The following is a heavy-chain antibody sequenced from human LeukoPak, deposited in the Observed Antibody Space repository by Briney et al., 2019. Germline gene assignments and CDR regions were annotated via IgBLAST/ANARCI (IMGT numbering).Heavy chain of an antibody. CDR3: ARDLAVAGHDAFAI. Sequence: SETLSLTCTVSGGSISSGGYYWSWIRQHPGKGLEWIGYIYYSGSTYYNPSLKSRVTISVDTSKNQFSLKLSSVTAADTAVYYCARDLAVAGHDAFAIWGQGTMVTVSS. J-gene: IGHJ3*02. V-gene: IGHV4-31*03. CDR1: GGSISSGGYY. CDR2: IYYSGST. D-gene: IGHD6-19*01.